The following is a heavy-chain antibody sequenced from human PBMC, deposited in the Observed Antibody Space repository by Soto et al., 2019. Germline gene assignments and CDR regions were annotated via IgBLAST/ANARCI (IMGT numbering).Heavy chain of an antibody. Sequence: SQTLSLTCTVSGGSISSGGYYWSWIRQHPGKGLEWIGYIYYSGSTYYNPSLKSRVTISVDTSKNQFSLKLSSVTAADTAVYYCARGKDCTNGVCYWFDPWGQGTLVTVSS. CDR2: IYYSGST. D-gene: IGHD2-8*01. CDR1: GGSISSGGYY. J-gene: IGHJ5*02. CDR3: ARGKDCTNGVCYWFDP. V-gene: IGHV4-31*03.